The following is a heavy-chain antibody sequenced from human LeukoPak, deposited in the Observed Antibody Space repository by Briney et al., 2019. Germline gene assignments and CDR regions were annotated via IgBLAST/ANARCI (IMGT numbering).Heavy chain of an antibody. CDR2: IYPGDSDT. Sequence: GESLKISCKGSGYSFTTFWIGWVRQMPGKGLEWMGIIYPGDSDTRYSPSFQGQVTISVDKSINTAYLQWGSLKASDTATYYCARPALYCSSTVCPPYMDVWGKGTTVTVSS. CDR1: GYSFTTFW. V-gene: IGHV5-51*01. D-gene: IGHD2-2*01. CDR3: ARPALYCSSTVCPPYMDV. J-gene: IGHJ6*03.